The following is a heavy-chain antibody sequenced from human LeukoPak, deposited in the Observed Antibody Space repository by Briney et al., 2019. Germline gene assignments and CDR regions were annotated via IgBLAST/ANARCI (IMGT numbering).Heavy chain of an antibody. Sequence: ASVKVSCKASGYTFTAFYMHWVRQAPGQGLEWMGWINPNSGATNYAQKFQGRVTMTRDTSISTAYVELSRLRSDDTAVYYCARAHLIAAAGYNWFDPWGQGTLVTVSS. J-gene: IGHJ5*02. CDR1: GYTFTAFY. D-gene: IGHD6-13*01. CDR2: INPNSGAT. CDR3: ARAHLIAAAGYNWFDP. V-gene: IGHV1-2*02.